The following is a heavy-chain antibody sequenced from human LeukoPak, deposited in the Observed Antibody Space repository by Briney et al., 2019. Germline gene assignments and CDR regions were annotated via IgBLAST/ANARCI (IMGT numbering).Heavy chain of an antibody. CDR1: GFTFSRFT. Sequence: GGSLRLSCAASGFTFSRFTMNWVRQAPGKGLEWVSAISGSGGSTYYADSVKGRFTISRDNSKNTLYLQMNSLRAEDTAVYYCAKSRSYGYHDAFDIWGQGTMVTVSS. CDR2: ISGSGGST. J-gene: IGHJ3*02. D-gene: IGHD1-26*01. V-gene: IGHV3-23*01. CDR3: AKSRSYGYHDAFDI.